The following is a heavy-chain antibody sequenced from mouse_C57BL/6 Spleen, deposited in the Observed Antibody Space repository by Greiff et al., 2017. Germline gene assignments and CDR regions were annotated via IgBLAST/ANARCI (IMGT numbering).Heavy chain of an antibody. CDR2: ISSGSSTI. V-gene: IGHV5-17*01. CDR1: GFTFSDYG. CDR3: ARWDKLGWFAY. Sequence: EVKVVESGGGLVKPGGSLKLSCAASGFTFSDYGMHWVRQAPEKGLEWVAYISSGSSTIYYADTVKGRFTISRDNAKNTLFLQMTSLRSEDTAMYYCARWDKLGWFAYWGQGTLVTVSA. J-gene: IGHJ3*01. D-gene: IGHD4-1*01.